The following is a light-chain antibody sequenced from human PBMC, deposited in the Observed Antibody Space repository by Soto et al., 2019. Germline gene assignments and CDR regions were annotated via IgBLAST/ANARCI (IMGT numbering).Light chain of an antibody. CDR1: QSVSSSY. Sequence: IVLMQSPGTLSLSPGERATLSCRSSQSVSSSYLAWYQQKPGQAPRLLIYGASSRATGIPDRFSGSGSGTDFTLTISRLEPEDFAVYYCQQYGSSPETFGQGTKVDIK. CDR2: GAS. V-gene: IGKV3-20*01. J-gene: IGKJ1*01. CDR3: QQYGSSPET.